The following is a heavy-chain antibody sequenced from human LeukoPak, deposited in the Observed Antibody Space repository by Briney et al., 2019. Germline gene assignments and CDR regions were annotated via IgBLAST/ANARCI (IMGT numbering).Heavy chain of an antibody. V-gene: IGHV1-2*02. Sequence: RASVKLSCKASGYTFSDYSMHWVRQAPGQGLEWMGWISPNSGATIYAQYFKGRVTMTRDTSINTPYMEMSRLGPDDTAVYYCATSRVRLYYLDLWGQGTLVTVSS. CDR2: ISPNSGAT. D-gene: IGHD5/OR15-5a*01. CDR1: GYTFSDYS. CDR3: ATSRVRLYYLDL. J-gene: IGHJ4*02.